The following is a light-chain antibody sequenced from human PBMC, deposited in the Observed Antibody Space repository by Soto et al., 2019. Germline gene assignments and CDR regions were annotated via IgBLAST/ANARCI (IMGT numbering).Light chain of an antibody. CDR1: QSISSW. CDR3: QQYNNYSGT. CDR2: DAS. Sequence: DIQMTQSPSTLSASVGDRVTITCRASQSISSWLAWYQQKPGKAPKLLIYDASSLESGVPARFSGSGSGTEFTLTISSLQSDDFATYYCQQYNNYSGTFGQGTKVDIK. J-gene: IGKJ1*01. V-gene: IGKV1-5*01.